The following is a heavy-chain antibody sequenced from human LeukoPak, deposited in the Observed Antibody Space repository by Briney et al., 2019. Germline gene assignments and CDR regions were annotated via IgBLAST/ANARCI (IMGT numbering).Heavy chain of an antibody. J-gene: IGHJ6*03. D-gene: IGHD1-14*01. CDR2: IWYDGGYK. Sequence: GGSLRPSCAASGFTFSSYAMHWFRQAPGKGLEWVAVIWYDGGYKYNADSVKGRFTISRDNSKNTLYLQMNSLRAEDTAVYYCAKADRTGSYSYHYMDVWGKGTTVTVSS. CDR3: AKADRTGSYSYHYMDV. V-gene: IGHV3-33*03. CDR1: GFTFSSYA.